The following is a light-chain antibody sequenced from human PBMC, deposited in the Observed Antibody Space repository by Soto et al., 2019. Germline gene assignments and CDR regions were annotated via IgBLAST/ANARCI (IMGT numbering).Light chain of an antibody. CDR3: CSYAGSSTQI. V-gene: IGLV2-23*02. CDR2: EVN. J-gene: IGLJ2*01. Sequence: QSALTQPASVSGSPGQSITISCTGTSSDVGIYDLVSWYQQHPGKAPKLLIYEVNKRPSGVFNCFSGSKSGNTASLTISGLQAEDEGDYYCCSYAGSSTQIFGGGTKVTVL. CDR1: SSDVGIYDL.